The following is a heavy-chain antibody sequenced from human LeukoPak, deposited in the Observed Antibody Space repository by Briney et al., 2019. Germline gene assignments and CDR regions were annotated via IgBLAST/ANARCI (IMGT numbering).Heavy chain of an antibody. V-gene: IGHV3-9*01. Sequence: GGSLRLSCAASGFTFSSYAMSWVRQAPGKGLEWVSGISWNSGSIGYADSVKGRLTISRDNAKNSLYLQMNSLRAEDTALYYCAKDSKGYYDSSGYYYWGQGTLVTVSS. D-gene: IGHD3-22*01. J-gene: IGHJ4*02. CDR1: GFTFSSYA. CDR3: AKDSKGYYDSSGYYY. CDR2: ISWNSGSI.